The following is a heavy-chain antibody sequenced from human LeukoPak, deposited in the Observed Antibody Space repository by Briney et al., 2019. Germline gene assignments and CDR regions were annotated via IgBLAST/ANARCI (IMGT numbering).Heavy chain of an antibody. J-gene: IGHJ6*03. CDR1: GGSISSYY. Sequence: SETLSLTCTVSGGSISSYYWSWIRQPPGKGLEWIGYIYYSGSTNYNPSLRSRVTISVDTSKNQFSLKLSSVTAADTAVYYCARGAYYGSGSYLPYYYYYYYMDVWGKGTTVTISS. V-gene: IGHV4-59*01. CDR3: ARGAYYGSGSYLPYYYYYYYMDV. CDR2: IYYSGST. D-gene: IGHD3-10*01.